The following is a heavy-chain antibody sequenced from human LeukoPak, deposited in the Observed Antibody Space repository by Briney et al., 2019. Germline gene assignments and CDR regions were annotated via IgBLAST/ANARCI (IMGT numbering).Heavy chain of an antibody. CDR1: GHTFTSYG. Sequence: GASVKVSCKASGHTFTSYGISWVRQAPGQGLEWMGWISAYNGNTNYAQKLQGRVTMTTDTSTSTAYMELRSLRSDDTAVYYCARDPDGYYDSSGYYYFGAFDIWGQGTMVTVSS. J-gene: IGHJ3*02. D-gene: IGHD3-22*01. V-gene: IGHV1-18*01. CDR2: ISAYNGNT. CDR3: ARDPDGYYDSSGYYYFGAFDI.